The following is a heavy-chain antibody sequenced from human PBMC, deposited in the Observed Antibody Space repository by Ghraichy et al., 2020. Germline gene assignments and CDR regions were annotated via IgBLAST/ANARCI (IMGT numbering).Heavy chain of an antibody. CDR1: GGSISSSSYY. J-gene: IGHJ6*02. Sequence: SETLSLTCTVSGGSISSSSYYWGWIRQPPGKGLEWIGSIYYSGSTYYNPSLKSRVTISVDTSKNQFSLKLSSVTAADTAVYYCARGLLYYYGMDVWGQGTTVTVSS. D-gene: IGHD2-15*01. CDR3: ARGLLYYYGMDV. V-gene: IGHV4-39*01. CDR2: IYYSGST.